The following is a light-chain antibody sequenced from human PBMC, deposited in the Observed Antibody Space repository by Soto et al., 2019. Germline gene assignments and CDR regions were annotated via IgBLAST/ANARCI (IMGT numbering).Light chain of an antibody. V-gene: IGKV1-6*01. CDR1: QDIGKD. CDR3: LQDYNYPRT. Sequence: ALQMTQSPLSLSASVGDRVTITCRASQDIGKDLGWYQQKPGEAPELLISVASTLESGVPSRFSGSGSGTDFSLTISSLQPEDFATYYCLQDYNYPRTFGQGTKVEIK. CDR2: VAS. J-gene: IGKJ1*01.